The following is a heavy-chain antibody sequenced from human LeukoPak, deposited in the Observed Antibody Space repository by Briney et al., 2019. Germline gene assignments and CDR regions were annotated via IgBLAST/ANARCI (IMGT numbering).Heavy chain of an antibody. CDR1: GGSISSHY. J-gene: IGHJ4*02. CDR3: ARQADDSSSSLVYFDY. V-gene: IGHV4-59*08. CDR2: IYYSGTT. D-gene: IGHD6-6*01. Sequence: PSETPSLTCAVSGGSISSHYWSWIRQPPAKGLWWIGFIYYSGTTKYNPSLKSRVTISADTSKNQFSLKLSSVPAADTAVYYCARQADDSSSSLVYFDYWGQGTLVTVSS.